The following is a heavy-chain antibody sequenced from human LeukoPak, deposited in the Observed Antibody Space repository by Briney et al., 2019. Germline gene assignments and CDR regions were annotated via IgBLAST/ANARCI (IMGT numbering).Heavy chain of an antibody. CDR1: GFTFSDYY. J-gene: IGHJ4*02. CDR3: ARDRGVTTHLDY. D-gene: IGHD4-17*01. CDR2: ISSSSSYI. Sequence: GLLRLSCAASGFTFSDYYMSWIRQAPGKGLEWVSSISSSSSYIYYADSVKGRFTISRDNAKNSLYLQMNSLRAEDTAVYYCARDRGVTTHLDYWGQGTLVTVSS. V-gene: IGHV3-11*06.